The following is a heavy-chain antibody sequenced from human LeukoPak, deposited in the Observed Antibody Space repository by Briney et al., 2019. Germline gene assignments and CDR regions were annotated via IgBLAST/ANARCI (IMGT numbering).Heavy chain of an antibody. CDR3: ARHLTYYDFWSGYTGGYFDY. V-gene: IGHV4-39*01. D-gene: IGHD3-3*01. J-gene: IGHJ4*02. CDR1: GGSISSSSYY. CDR2: IYYSGST. Sequence: SETLSLTCTVSGGSISSSSYYWGWIHQPPGKGLEWIGSIYYSGSTYYNPSLKSRVTISVDTSKNQFSLKLSSVTAADTAVYYCARHLTYYDFWSGYTGGYFDYWGQGTLVTVSS.